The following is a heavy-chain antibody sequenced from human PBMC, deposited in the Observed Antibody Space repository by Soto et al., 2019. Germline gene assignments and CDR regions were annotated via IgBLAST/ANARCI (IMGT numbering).Heavy chain of an antibody. CDR2: IYYSGST. D-gene: IGHD3-3*01. V-gene: IGHV4-39*01. J-gene: IGHJ4*02. CDR3: ARSYYDFWSGYYTDTYFDY. CDR1: GGSISSSSYY. Sequence: SETLSLTCTVSGGSISSSSYYWGWIRQPPGKGLEWIGSIYYSGSTYYNPSLKSRVTISVDTSKNQFSLKLSSVTAADTAVYYCARSYYDFWSGYYTDTYFDYWGQGTLVTVSS.